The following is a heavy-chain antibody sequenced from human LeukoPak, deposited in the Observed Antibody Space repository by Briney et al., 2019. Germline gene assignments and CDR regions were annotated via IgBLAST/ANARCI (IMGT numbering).Heavy chain of an antibody. CDR3: SRHDSSRSFDI. CDR2: IYWDDDK. V-gene: IGHV2-5*02. J-gene: IGHJ3*02. CDR1: DFSLHTSGVD. Sequence: SGPTLVKPTQTLTLTCTFSDFSLHTSGVDVGWIRQPPGKALEWLALIYWDDDKRYSPSLKSRLTITKDTSKNQVVLTMTNMDPVDTATYYCSRHDSSRSFDIWGQGTMVTVSS. D-gene: IGHD3-22*01.